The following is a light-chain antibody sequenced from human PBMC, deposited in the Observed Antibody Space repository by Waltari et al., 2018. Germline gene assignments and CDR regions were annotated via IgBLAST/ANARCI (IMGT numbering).Light chain of an antibody. J-gene: IGLJ3*02. CDR2: YDT. CDR3: QVWDDTTNSGV. Sequence: YVLTQPPSVSVAPGKTATLTCGGENIESKSVNWYQQKAGQAPVLVLFYDTDRPSGSPDRFSGSNSGNTATLTISWVEAGDEADYHCQVWDDTTNSGVFGGGTRLTVL. V-gene: IGLV3-21*01. CDR1: NIESKS.